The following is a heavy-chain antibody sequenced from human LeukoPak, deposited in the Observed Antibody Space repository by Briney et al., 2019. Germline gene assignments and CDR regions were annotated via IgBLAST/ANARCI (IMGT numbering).Heavy chain of an antibody. CDR1: GGSISSSSSY. Sequence: SETLSLTCTVSGGSISSSSSYWSWIRQPAGRGLEWIGRIYTSGSTNYNPSLKSRVTMSVDTSKNQFSLKLSSVTAADTAVYYCAREGSGSYRTYYFDYWGQGTLVTVSS. V-gene: IGHV4-61*02. D-gene: IGHD1-26*01. CDR3: AREGSGSYRTYYFDY. J-gene: IGHJ4*02. CDR2: IYTSGST.